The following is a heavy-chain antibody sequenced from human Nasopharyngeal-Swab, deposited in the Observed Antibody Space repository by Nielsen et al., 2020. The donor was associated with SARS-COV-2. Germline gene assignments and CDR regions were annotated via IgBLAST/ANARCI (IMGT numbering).Heavy chain of an antibody. CDR2: INHSGST. Sequence: PGKGLEWIGEINHSGSTNYNPSFKSRVTISVDTSKNQFSLKLSSVTAADTAVYSCAREYRRITIFGVVINGFDYWGQGTLVTVSS. J-gene: IGHJ4*02. CDR3: AREYRRITIFGVVINGFDY. D-gene: IGHD3-3*01. V-gene: IGHV4-34*01.